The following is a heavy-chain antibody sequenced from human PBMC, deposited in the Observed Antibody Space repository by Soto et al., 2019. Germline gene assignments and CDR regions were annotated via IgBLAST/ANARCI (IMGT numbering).Heavy chain of an antibody. J-gene: IGHJ3*01. Sequence: DVQLVVSGGGLIQPGESLRLSCAAFGLTISGKKYVAWVRRAPGKGLEWVSALYDVDGSFYADSVKGRFTTSSDSSKTTVYLQMNDLRPDDTAVYYCATWHEREHAYDVWGQGTTVTVSS. CDR1: GLTISGKKY. CDR2: LYDVDGS. CDR3: ATWHEREHAYDV. V-gene: IGHV3-53*01. D-gene: IGHD1-1*01.